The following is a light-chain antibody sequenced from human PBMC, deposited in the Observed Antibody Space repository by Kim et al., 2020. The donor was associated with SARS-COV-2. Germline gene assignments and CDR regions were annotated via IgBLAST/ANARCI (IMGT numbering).Light chain of an antibody. CDR3: HQYNSYPWT. V-gene: IGKV1-5*03. Sequence: DIQMTQSPSTVSASVGDRVTITCRASQSISTWLAWYQQRPGKAPNLLVYKAPSLKSGVPSRFSGSGSGTEFTLTISSLQPDDFATYYCHQYNSYPWTFGQGTKVDIK. J-gene: IGKJ1*01. CDR2: KAP. CDR1: QSISTW.